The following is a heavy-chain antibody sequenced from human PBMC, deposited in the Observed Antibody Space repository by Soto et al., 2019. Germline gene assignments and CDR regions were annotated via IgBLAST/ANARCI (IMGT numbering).Heavy chain of an antibody. D-gene: IGHD3-9*01. Sequence: PSETLSLTCTVSGGSISSSSYYWGWIRQPPGKGLEWIGSIYYSGSTYYNPSLKSRVTISVDTSKNQFSLKLSSVTAADTAVYYCARHFYDILTGDNWLDPWGQGTLVTVSS. CDR1: GGSISSSSYY. CDR2: IYYSGST. CDR3: ARHFYDILTGDNWLDP. V-gene: IGHV4-39*01. J-gene: IGHJ5*02.